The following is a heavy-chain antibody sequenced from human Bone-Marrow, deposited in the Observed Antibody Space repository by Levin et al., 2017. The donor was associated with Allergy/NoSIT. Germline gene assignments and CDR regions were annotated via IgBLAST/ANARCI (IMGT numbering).Heavy chain of an antibody. D-gene: IGHD3-10*01. Sequence: GESLKISCAASGFTFSSYAMSWVRQAPGKGLEWVSAIRGSGGSTYYADSVKGRFTISRDNSKNTLYLQMNSLRAEDTAVYYCAKATMVRGVIISGDYYFDCWGQGTLVTVSS. CDR3: AKATMVRGVIISGDYYFDC. CDR2: IRGSGGST. V-gene: IGHV3-23*01. J-gene: IGHJ4*02. CDR1: GFTFSSYA.